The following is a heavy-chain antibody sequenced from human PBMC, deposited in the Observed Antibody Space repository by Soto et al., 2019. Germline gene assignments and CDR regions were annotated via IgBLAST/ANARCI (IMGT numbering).Heavy chain of an antibody. Sequence: EVQLLESGGGLVQPGGSLRLSCAASGFTFSSYAMSWVRQAPGKGLEWVSAISGSGGSTYYADSVKGLFTISRDNSQNTLYLQMNSLRAEDTAVYYCAKNSHVLEWLLFFDYCGQGPLVTVSS. CDR2: ISGSGGST. V-gene: IGHV3-23*01. CDR3: AKNSHVLEWLLFFDY. J-gene: IGHJ4*02. D-gene: IGHD3-3*01. CDR1: GFTFSSYA.